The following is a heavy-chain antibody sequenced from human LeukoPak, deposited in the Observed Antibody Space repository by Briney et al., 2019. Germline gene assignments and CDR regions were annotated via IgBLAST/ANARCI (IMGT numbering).Heavy chain of an antibody. D-gene: IGHD6-13*01. CDR3: AKDDYSSSWRNRENAYYYYYGMDV. Sequence: PGRSLRLSCAASGFTFDDYAMHWVRQAPGKGLEWVSGISWNSGSIGYADSVKGRFTISRDNAKNSLYLQMNSLRAEDTALYYCAKDDYSSSWRNRENAYYYYYGMDVWGQGTLVTVSS. V-gene: IGHV3-9*01. CDR1: GFTFDDYA. J-gene: IGHJ6*02. CDR2: ISWNSGSI.